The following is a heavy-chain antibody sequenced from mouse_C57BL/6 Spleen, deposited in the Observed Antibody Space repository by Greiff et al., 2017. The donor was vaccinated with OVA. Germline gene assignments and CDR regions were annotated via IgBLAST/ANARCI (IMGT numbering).Heavy chain of an antibody. D-gene: IGHD1-1*01. J-gene: IGHJ4*01. CDR2: IYPGDGDT. Sequence: VKLMESGPELVKPGASVKISCKASGYAFSSSWMNWVKQRPGKGLEWIGRIYPGDGDTNYNGKFKGKATLTADKSSSTAYMQLSSLTSEDSAVYFCARGVTTVVASGAMDYWGQGTSVTVSS. CDR1: GYAFSSSW. V-gene: IGHV1-82*01. CDR3: ARGVTTVVASGAMDY.